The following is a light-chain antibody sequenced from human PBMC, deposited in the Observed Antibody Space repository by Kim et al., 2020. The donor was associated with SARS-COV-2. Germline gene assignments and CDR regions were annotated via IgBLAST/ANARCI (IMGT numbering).Light chain of an antibody. CDR2: QDS. J-gene: IGLJ3*02. CDR3: QAWDSSTALV. V-gene: IGLV3-1*01. CDR1: KWGDKY. Sequence: VSPGQTDSIPRAGYKWGDKYACWYQQKPGQSPVPVIYQDSKRPSGIPGRFPGSNSGNTATLTISGTQAMDEADYYCQAWDSSTALVFGGGTQLTVL.